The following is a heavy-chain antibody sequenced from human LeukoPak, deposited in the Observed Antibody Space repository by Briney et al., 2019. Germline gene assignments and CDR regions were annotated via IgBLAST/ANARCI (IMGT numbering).Heavy chain of an antibody. D-gene: IGHD2-2*01. V-gene: IGHV4-39*01. CDR1: GGSISSSSYY. CDR2: IYYSGST. Sequence: SETLSLTRTVSGGSISSSSYYWGWIRQPPGKGLEWIGSIYYSGSTYYNPSLKGRVTISVDTSKNQFSLKLSSVTAADTAVYYCARQLGYCSSTSCYADKVDYWGQGTLVTVSS. J-gene: IGHJ4*02. CDR3: ARQLGYCSSTSCYADKVDY.